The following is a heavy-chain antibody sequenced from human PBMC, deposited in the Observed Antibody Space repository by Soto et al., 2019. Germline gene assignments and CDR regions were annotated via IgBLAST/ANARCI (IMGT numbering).Heavy chain of an antibody. V-gene: IGHV3-23*01. CDR3: ARDRGAGDYYYGMDV. CDR1: GFTFSSYA. D-gene: IGHD1-1*01. Sequence: GGSLRLSCAASGFTFSSYAMSWVRQAPGKGLEWVSRISGSGGSTYYADSVKGRFTISRDNSKNTLYLQMNSLRAEDTAVYYCARDRGAGDYYYGMDVWGQGTTVTVSS. J-gene: IGHJ6*02. CDR2: ISGSGGST.